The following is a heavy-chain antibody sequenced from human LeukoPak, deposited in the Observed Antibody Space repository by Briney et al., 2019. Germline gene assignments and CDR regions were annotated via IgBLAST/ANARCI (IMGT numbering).Heavy chain of an antibody. Sequence: SETLSLICSVSGGSISSHYWSWIRQPPGKGLEWIGYIYYSGNTNYNPSLKSRVTISVDTSKNHFSLGLKSVTAADTAVYYCARLRRGSSGYSEYFEEWGQGTLVTVSS. J-gene: IGHJ1*01. CDR2: IYYSGNT. CDR1: GGSISSHY. CDR3: ARLRRGSSGYSEYFEE. V-gene: IGHV4-59*08. D-gene: IGHD3-22*01.